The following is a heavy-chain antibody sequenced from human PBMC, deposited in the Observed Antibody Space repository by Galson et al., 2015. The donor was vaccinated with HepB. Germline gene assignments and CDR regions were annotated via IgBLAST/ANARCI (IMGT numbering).Heavy chain of an antibody. V-gene: IGHV3-43*01. CDR1: GFTFDDYT. CDR3: AKDSSYGSSEIDY. J-gene: IGHJ4*02. D-gene: IGHD5-18*01. Sequence: SLRLSCAAFGFTFDDYTMHWVRQAPGKGLEWVSLISWDGGSTYYADSVKGRFTISRDNSKNSLYLQMNSLRTEDTALYYCAKDSSYGSSEIDYWGQGTLVTVSS. CDR2: ISWDGGST.